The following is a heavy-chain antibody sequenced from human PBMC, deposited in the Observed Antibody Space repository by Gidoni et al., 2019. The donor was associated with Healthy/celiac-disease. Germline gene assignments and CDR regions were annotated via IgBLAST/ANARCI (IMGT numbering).Heavy chain of an antibody. V-gene: IGHV2-5*02. J-gene: IGHJ4*02. CDR3: AHILVDDFWSGSGYYFDY. CDR2: IYWDDDK. CDR1: GFSLSTSGVG. D-gene: IGHD3-3*01. Sequence: QITLKESGPTLVKPTQTLTLTGTFSGFSLSTSGVGVGWIRQPPGKALEWLALIYWDDDKRYSPPLKRRLTITKDTSKNQVVLTMTNMDPVDTATYYCAHILVDDFWSGSGYYFDYWGQGTLVTVSS.